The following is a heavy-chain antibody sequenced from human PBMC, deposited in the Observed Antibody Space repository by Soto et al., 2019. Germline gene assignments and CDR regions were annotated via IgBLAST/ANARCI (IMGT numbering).Heavy chain of an antibody. CDR3: AILGGTYYAFDF. CDR2: IVSRGRDT. D-gene: IGHD1-26*01. J-gene: IGHJ3*01. Sequence: EVQLLESGGGLVQPGGSLRLSCAVSGFTINSHAMGWVRQAPGKGLEWVSAIVSRGRDTYYADSVKGRFTISRDNSKNTVSLQMNSLRAEDTAVYYCAILGGTYYAFDFWGQGTLVTVS. V-gene: IGHV3-23*01. CDR1: GFTINSHA.